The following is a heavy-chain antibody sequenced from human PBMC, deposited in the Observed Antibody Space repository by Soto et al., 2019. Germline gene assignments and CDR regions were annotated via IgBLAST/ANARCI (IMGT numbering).Heavy chain of an antibody. CDR1: GFTFINYG. CDR2: ISYDGDNK. V-gene: IGHV3-30*18. CDR3: AKDIPLVRAVIIDMDG. Sequence: LRLSCAASGFTFINYGIHWVRQAPGEVLEWVAVISYDGDNKYYADSVKGRFTISRDNSKNTLYLQMNSLRAEDTAVYYCAKDIPLVRAVIIDMDGCGQGTTATVSS. J-gene: IGHJ6*02. D-gene: IGHD3-10*01.